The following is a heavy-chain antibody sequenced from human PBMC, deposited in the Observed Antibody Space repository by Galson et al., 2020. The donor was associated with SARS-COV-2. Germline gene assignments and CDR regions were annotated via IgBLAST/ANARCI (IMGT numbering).Heavy chain of an antibody. Sequence: TLSLTCAVSGASISSGGYSWSWTRQPPGKGLEWIGYISHSGSTYHNPSLKSRITLSVDRSKNQFPLKLSSVTAADTAVYYCARFHYGEYAPEAFDIWGQGTMVTVSS. D-gene: IGHD4-17*01. CDR1: GASISSGGYS. CDR3: ARFHYGEYAPEAFDI. J-gene: IGHJ3*02. CDR2: ISHSGST. V-gene: IGHV4-30-2*01.